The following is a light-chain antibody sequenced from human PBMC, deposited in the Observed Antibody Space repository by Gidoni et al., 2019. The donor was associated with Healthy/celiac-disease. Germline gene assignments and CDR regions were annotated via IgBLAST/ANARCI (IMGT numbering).Light chain of an antibody. J-gene: IGKJ4*01. CDR3: QQYYSTPLT. Sequence: DIVMTQSPDSVAVSLGERATINCKSRQSVLYRPNNKNYLAWYQQKPGQPPKLLIYGASTRESGVPERFSGSGSGTDFTLTISSLQAEDVAVYYWQQYYSTPLTFGGGTKVEIK. CDR1: QSVLYRPNNKNY. V-gene: IGKV4-1*01. CDR2: GAS.